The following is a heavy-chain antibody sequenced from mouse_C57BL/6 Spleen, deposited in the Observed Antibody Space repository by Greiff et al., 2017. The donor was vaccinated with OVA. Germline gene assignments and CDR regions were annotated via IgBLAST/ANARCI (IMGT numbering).Heavy chain of an antibody. J-gene: IGHJ1*03. CDR3: ARWGQGNWYFDV. CDR2: IYPRSGNT. V-gene: IGHV1-81*01. CDR1: GYTFTSYG. D-gene: IGHD6-1*01. Sequence: QVQLQQSGPELVKPGASVKLSCKASGYTFTSYGISWVKQRTGQGLEWIGEIYPRSGNTYYNEKFKGKATLTADKSSSTAYMELRSLTSEDSAVYFCARWGQGNWYFDVWGTGTTVTVSS.